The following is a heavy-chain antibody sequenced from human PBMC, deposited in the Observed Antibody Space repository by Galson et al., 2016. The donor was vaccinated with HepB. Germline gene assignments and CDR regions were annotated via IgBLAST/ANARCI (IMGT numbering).Heavy chain of an antibody. CDR2: INHSGTI. Sequence: QVQLQESGPGLVKPSETLSLTCAVYGGSFSDYYWRWIRQPPGKGLEWIGEINHSGTINYNPSLKSRVTISVDTSKNQFSLKLSSVTAADTAVYYCARGDDILTGTYYCDYWGQGTLVTVSS. V-gene: IGHV4-34*09. CDR1: GGSFSDYY. D-gene: IGHD3-9*01. CDR3: ARGDDILTGTYYCDY. J-gene: IGHJ4*02.